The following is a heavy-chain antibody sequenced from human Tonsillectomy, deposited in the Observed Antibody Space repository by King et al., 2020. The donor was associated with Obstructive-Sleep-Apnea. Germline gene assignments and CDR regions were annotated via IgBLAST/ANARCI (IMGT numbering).Heavy chain of an antibody. CDR2: ISSSSTI. CDR3: ARDVPLPYGRGDYFDY. V-gene: IGHV3-48*01. J-gene: IGHJ4*02. CDR1: GFTFSSYS. D-gene: IGHD3-10*02. Sequence: EVQLVESGGGLVQPGGSLRLSCAASGFTFSSYSMNWVRQAPGKGLEWVSYISSSSTIYYADSVKGRFTISRDNAKNSLYLQMNSLRAEDTAVYYCARDVPLPYGRGDYFDYWGQGTLVTVSS.